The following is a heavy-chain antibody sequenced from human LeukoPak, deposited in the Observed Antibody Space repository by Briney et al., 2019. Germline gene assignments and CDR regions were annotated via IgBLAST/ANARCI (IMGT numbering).Heavy chain of an antibody. D-gene: IGHD6-13*01. Sequence: PSETLSLTCAVSGGSISSSNWWSWVRQPPGKGLEWIGEIYHGGGTNYNPSLKSRVTISVDKSKNQFSLKLSSVTAADTAVYYCARMSEKAAAGTGGYYYMDVWGKGTTVTVSS. V-gene: IGHV4-4*02. CDR3: ARMSEKAAAGTGGYYYMDV. J-gene: IGHJ6*03. CDR1: GGSISSSNW. CDR2: IYHGGGT.